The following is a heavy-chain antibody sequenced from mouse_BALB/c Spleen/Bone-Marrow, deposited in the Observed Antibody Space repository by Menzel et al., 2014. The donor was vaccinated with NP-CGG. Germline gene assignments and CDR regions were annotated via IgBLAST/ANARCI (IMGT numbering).Heavy chain of an antibody. D-gene: IGHD2-14*01. J-gene: IGHJ2*01. CDR2: IDPANGNT. Sequence: EVQLQQSGAELVKPGASVKLSCTASGFNIKDTYXHWVXQRPEXGLEWIXRIDPANGNTKYDPKFQGKATITADTSSNTAYLQLSSLTSEDTAVYYCARYRLGTYFDYWGQGTTLTVSS. CDR3: ARYRLGTYFDY. V-gene: IGHV14-3*02. CDR1: GFNIKDTY.